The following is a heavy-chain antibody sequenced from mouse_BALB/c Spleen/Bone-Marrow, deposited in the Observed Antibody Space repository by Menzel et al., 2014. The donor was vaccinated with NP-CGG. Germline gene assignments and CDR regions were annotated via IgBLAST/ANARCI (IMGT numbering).Heavy chain of an antibody. V-gene: IGHV5-17*02. J-gene: IGHJ4*01. CDR3: TRKGALITHYYAMDY. Sequence: EVQLQESGGGLVQPGGSRKLSCAASGFTFSSFGMHWVRQAPEKGLEWVAYISSGSSTIYYADTVKGRFTISRDNPKNTLFLQMTSLRPEDTAMYYCTRKGALITHYYAMDYWGQGTSVTVSS. CDR2: ISSGSSTI. CDR1: GFTFSSFG. D-gene: IGHD2-4*01.